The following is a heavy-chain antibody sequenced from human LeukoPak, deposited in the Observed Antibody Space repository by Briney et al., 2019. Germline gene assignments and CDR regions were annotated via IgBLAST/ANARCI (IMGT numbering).Heavy chain of an antibody. CDR2: INHSGST. CDR3: ARGRYYYDSSGYYGFDY. D-gene: IGHD3-22*01. Sequence: SETLSLTCAVYGGSFSGYYWTWIRQPPGKGLEWIGEINHSGSTNYNPSLKSRITISIDTSKNQFSLKLSSVTAADTAVYYCARGRYYYDSSGYYGFDYWGQGTLVTVPS. CDR1: GGSFSGYY. J-gene: IGHJ4*02. V-gene: IGHV4-34*01.